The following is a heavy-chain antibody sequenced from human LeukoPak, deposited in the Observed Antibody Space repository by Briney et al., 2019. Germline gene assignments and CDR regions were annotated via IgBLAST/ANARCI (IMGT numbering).Heavy chain of an antibody. V-gene: IGHV4-31*03. Sequence: SETLTLSCTVSGGSISSDGNYWSCHRPDPGLGLEWIGYISYTGSPYYNPSHRSRVTISVDTSKNQFTLKLSSGTAADTALYYCARGPETLRFDYWGQGTRVTVSS. J-gene: IGHJ4*02. D-gene: IGHD4-23*01. CDR1: GGSISSDGNY. CDR2: ISYTGSP. CDR3: ARGPETLRFDY.